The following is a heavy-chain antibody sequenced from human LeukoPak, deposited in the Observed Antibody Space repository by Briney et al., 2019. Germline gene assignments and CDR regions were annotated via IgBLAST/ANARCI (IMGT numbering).Heavy chain of an antibody. J-gene: IGHJ4*02. CDR1: GGSFSGYY. V-gene: IGHV4-59*08. Sequence: SETLSLTCAVYGGSFSGYYWSWIRQPPGKGLEWIGYIFYTGDNNYNPSLKTRATVSMDTSKNQFSLKMTSVTAADTAVYYCARHTYARPFDFWGQGTLVTVSS. CDR2: IFYTGDN. CDR3: ARHTYARPFDF. D-gene: IGHD6-6*01.